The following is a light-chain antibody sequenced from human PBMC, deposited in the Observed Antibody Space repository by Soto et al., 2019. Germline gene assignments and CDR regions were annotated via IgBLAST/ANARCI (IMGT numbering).Light chain of an antibody. J-gene: IGKJ1*01. V-gene: IGKV3-15*01. CDR3: QQYNNWPRT. CDR1: QSVRSN. Sequence: EIVMTQSPATLSVSPGERATLSCRASQSVRSNLAWYQQKPGQAPRLLIYDASTRATGIPARFSGSGSGTGFTLTISSLQSEDFAVYYCQQYNNWPRTFGQGTKVEIK. CDR2: DAS.